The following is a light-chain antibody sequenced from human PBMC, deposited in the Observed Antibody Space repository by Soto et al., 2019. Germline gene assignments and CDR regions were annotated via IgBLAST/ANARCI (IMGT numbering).Light chain of an antibody. CDR3: QQYGSSPPWT. CDR2: GAS. J-gene: IGKJ1*01. V-gene: IGKV3-20*01. Sequence: EIVLTQSPGTLSLSPGERATLSCRASQSVSSSYLAWYQQKPGQAPRLLIYGASGRATGIPDRFSGSGCGTDFTLTISRLEPEDFAVYYCQQYGSSPPWTFGQGTKVEIK. CDR1: QSVSSSY.